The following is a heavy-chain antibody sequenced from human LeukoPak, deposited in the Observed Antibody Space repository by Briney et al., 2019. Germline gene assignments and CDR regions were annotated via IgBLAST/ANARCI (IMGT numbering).Heavy chain of an antibody. CDR3: ARDLPQMGQLLGGQWLVRGRANWFDP. J-gene: IGHJ5*02. Sequence: SETLSLTCTVSGGSISSYYWSWIRQPAGKGLEWIGRIYTSGSTNYNPSLKSRVTMSVDTSKNQFSLKLSSVTAADTAVYYCARDLPQMGQLLGGQWLVRGRANWFDPWGQGTLVTVSS. V-gene: IGHV4-4*07. CDR2: IYTSGST. CDR1: GGSISSYY. D-gene: IGHD6-19*01.